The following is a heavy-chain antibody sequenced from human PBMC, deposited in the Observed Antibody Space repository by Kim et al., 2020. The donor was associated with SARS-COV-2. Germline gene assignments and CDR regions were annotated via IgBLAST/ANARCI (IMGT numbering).Heavy chain of an antibody. CDR3: ARDLDEYYYDSSGYYLDY. D-gene: IGHD3-22*01. CDR1: GYTFTSYY. V-gene: IGHV1-46*01. Sequence: ASVKVSCKASGYTFTSYYMHWVRQAPGQGLEWMGIINPSGGSTSYAQKFQGRVTMTRDTSTSTVYMELSSLRSEDTAVYYCARDLDEYYYDSSGYYLDYWGQGTLVTVSS. CDR2: INPSGGST. J-gene: IGHJ4*02.